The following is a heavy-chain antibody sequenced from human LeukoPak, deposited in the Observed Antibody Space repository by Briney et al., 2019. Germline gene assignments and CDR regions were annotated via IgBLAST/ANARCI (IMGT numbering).Heavy chain of an antibody. CDR1: GGTYSGYA. D-gene: IGHD5-24*01. V-gene: IGHV1-69*13. J-gene: IGHJ6*02. Sequence: SVKVSCKASGGTYSGYAISWVRQAPGQGLEWMGGIIPIFGTANYAQKFQGRVTITADESTSTAYMELSSLRSKDTAVYYCARGVEMATTHYYYYGMDVWGQGTTVTVSS. CDR3: ARGVEMATTHYYYYGMDV. CDR2: IIPIFGTA.